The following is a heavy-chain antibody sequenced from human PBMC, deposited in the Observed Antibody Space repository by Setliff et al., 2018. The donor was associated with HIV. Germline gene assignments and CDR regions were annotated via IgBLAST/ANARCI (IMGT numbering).Heavy chain of an antibody. Sequence: LSLTCAVYDGSLSSYYWSWIRQSTGKGLEWIGEINDSGTTNYNPSLESRVTMLIDMSKNQFSLKATSVTAEDTAVYYCARWGEPAQRGFDIWGQGTMVTVSS. CDR1: DGSLSSYY. CDR2: INDSGTT. J-gene: IGHJ3*02. CDR3: ARWGEPAQRGFDI. D-gene: IGHD3-16*01. V-gene: IGHV4-34*01.